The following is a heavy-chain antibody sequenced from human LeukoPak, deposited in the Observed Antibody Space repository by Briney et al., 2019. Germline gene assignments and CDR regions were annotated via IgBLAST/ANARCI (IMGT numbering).Heavy chain of an antibody. J-gene: IGHJ4*02. CDR1: GYTFSSYG. CDR3: AGDVKSYYYDSSGYRWDY. Sequence: PAASVKVSCKASGYTFSSYGISWVRQAPGQGLEWMGWISAYNGNTNYAQKLQGGATMTTDTSTSTAYMELRSLRSDDTAVYYCAGDVKSYYYDSSGYRWDYWGQGTLVTVSS. D-gene: IGHD3-22*01. CDR2: ISAYNGNT. V-gene: IGHV1-18*01.